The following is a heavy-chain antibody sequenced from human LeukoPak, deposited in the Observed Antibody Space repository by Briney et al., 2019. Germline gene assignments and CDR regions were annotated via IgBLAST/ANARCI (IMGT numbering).Heavy chain of an antibody. J-gene: IGHJ3*02. D-gene: IGHD2/OR15-2a*01. Sequence: SGPTLVKPTQTLTLNCTFSGFSLSTSAVGVGWIRQPPGKALEWLALFYGDDDNRYSPSLKSRLTITKDTSKNQVVLTMTNMDPVDTGTYYCAHKKNSNAFDMWGQGTMVTVSS. V-gene: IGHV2-5*02. CDR2: FYGDDDN. CDR1: GFSLSTSAVG. CDR3: AHKKNSNAFDM.